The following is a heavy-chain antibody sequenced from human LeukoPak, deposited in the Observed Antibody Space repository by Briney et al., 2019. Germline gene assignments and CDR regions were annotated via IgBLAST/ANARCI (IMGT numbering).Heavy chain of an antibody. CDR3: ARGRIVGATVLNY. J-gene: IGHJ4*02. CDR2: INHSGST. V-gene: IGHV4-34*01. CDR1: GGSFSGYY. Sequence: SETLSLTCAVYGGSFSGYYWSWIRQPPGKGLEWIGEINHSGSTNYNPSLKSRVTISVDTSKNQFSLKLSSVTAADTAVYYCARGRIVGATVLNYWGQGTLDTVSS. D-gene: IGHD1-26*01.